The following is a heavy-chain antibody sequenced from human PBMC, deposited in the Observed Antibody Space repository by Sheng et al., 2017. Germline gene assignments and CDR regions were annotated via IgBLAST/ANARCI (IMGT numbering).Heavy chain of an antibody. CDR3: ARHLRSSGWSFAYYYYGMDV. CDR1: GFTVSSNY. V-gene: IGHV3-53*02. J-gene: IGHJ6*02. D-gene: IGHD6-19*01. Sequence: EVQLVETGGGLIQPGGSLRLSCAASGFTVSSNYMSWVRQAPGKGLEWVSVIYSGGSTYYADSVKGRFTISRDNSKNTLYLQMNSLRAEDTAVYYCARHLRSSGWSFAYYYYGMDVWGQGTTVTVSS. CDR2: IYSGGST.